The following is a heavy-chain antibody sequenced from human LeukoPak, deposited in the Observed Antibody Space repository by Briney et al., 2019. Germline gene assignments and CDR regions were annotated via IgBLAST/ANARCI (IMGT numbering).Heavy chain of an antibody. CDR3: ARHRFAGYLFDY. D-gene: IGHD5-12*01. V-gene: IGHV4-34*01. CDR2: INHGGGT. CDR1: GGSFSDYY. Sequence: SETLSLTCAVYGGSFSDYYWSWIRQAPGGGLEWIGEINHGGGTKYNPSLKSRLTISVDTSKNQFSLNLSSVTAADTAMYHCARHRFAGYLFDYWSQGTLVTVSS. J-gene: IGHJ4*02.